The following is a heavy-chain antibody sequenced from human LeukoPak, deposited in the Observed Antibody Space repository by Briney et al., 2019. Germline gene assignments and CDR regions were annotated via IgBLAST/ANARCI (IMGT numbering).Heavy chain of an antibody. CDR2: ITSSGGRT. D-gene: IGHD1-26*01. CDR3: AKEQVAYRGRYRNWFDP. V-gene: IGHV3-23*01. CDR1: GFTFSSFA. J-gene: IGHJ5*02. Sequence: PGGSLRLSCAASGFTFSSFAMSWVRQAPGKGLEWVSGITSSGGRTYYADSLKGRFTISTDNSKNTLYLQMNSLRAEDTAVYYCAKEQVAYRGRYRNWFDPWGQGTLVTVSS.